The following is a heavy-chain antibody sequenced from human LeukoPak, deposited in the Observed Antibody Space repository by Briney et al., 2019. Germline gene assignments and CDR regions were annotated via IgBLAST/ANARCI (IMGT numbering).Heavy chain of an antibody. J-gene: IGHJ6*02. CDR2: INPSGGST. Sequence: GASVKVSCKASGYTSTSYAMHWVRQAPGQGLEWMGIINPSGGSTSYTQKFQGRVTMTRDTSTSTVYMELSSLRSEDTAVYYCAREGFPPKISDFWSGLGPYYYYGMDVWGQGTTVTVSS. CDR1: GYTSTSYA. CDR3: AREGFPPKISDFWSGLGPYYYYGMDV. V-gene: IGHV1-46*01. D-gene: IGHD3-3*01.